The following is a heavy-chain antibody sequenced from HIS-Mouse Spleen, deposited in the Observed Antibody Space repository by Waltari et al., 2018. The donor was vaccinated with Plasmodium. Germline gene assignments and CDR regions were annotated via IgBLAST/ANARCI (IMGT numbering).Heavy chain of an antibody. J-gene: IGHJ4*02. D-gene: IGHD5-18*01. V-gene: IGHV4-59*08. CDR1: GGSTSSYY. CDR2: IYYSGST. Sequence: LVKPSETLFLTCTVSGGSTSSYYWSWIRPPPGKGLEWIGYIYYSGSTNDNPSLKSRVTISVDTSKNQFSLKLSSVTAADTAVYYCARLRYSYGYFDYWGQGTLVTVSS. CDR3: ARLRYSYGYFDY.